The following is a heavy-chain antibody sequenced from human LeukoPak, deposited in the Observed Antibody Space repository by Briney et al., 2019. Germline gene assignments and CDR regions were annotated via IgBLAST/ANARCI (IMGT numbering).Heavy chain of an antibody. Sequence: QSGGSLRLSCATSVFNYDRYTIHWVRHAPGKGLEWVSLAGWAGGTTFYSDSVRGRFTISRDSGRKSVYLQMNSLTTDDTAFYFCAKELDTMFFDYWGQGALVTVSS. D-gene: IGHD3-10*02. CDR1: VFNYDRYT. J-gene: IGHJ4*02. V-gene: IGHV3-43*01. CDR2: AGWAGGTT. CDR3: AKELDTMFFDY.